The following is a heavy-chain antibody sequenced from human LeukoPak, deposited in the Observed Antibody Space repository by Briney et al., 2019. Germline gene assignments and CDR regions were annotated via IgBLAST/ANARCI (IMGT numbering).Heavy chain of an antibody. J-gene: IGHJ6*03. V-gene: IGHV4-4*07. CDR2: IYTSGST. CDR1: GGSISSYY. D-gene: IGHD2-15*01. CDR3: ARDCSGGSRYSWTKSYYYYYMDV. Sequence: PSETLSLTCTVSGGSISSYYWSWIRQPAGKGLEWIGRIYTSGSTNYNPSLKSRVTMSVDTSKNQFSLKLSSVTAADTAVYYCARDCSGGSRYSWTKSYYYYYMDVWGKGTTVTVSS.